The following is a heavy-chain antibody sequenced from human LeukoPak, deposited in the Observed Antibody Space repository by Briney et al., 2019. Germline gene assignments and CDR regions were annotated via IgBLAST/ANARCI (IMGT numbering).Heavy chain of an antibody. Sequence: ASVKVSCKASGYTFISSGISWVRQAPGQGPEWMGWLSAHNGNTNYAQKVQGRVSMTTDRSTSTAYMELRSLRSDDTAVYYCARYPHIVVVTADYYGMDVWGQGTTVTVSS. CDR3: ARYPHIVVVTADYYGMDV. V-gene: IGHV1-18*04. D-gene: IGHD2-21*02. CDR1: GYTFISSG. J-gene: IGHJ6*02. CDR2: LSAHNGNT.